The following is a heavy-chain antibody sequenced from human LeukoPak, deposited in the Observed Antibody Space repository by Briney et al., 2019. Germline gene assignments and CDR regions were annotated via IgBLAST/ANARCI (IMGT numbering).Heavy chain of an antibody. CDR1: GFTFSTYS. Sequence: QTGGSLRLSCEASGFTFSTYSMNWVRQAPGKGLEWVAHISSGSANIYYADSVKGRFTISRDNAENSLYLQMSSLRAEDTAVYHCARDGSFGVVNPSPPLDYWGQGTLVTVSS. V-gene: IGHV3-48*04. CDR2: ISSGSANI. CDR3: ARDGSFGVVNPSPPLDY. J-gene: IGHJ4*02. D-gene: IGHD3-3*01.